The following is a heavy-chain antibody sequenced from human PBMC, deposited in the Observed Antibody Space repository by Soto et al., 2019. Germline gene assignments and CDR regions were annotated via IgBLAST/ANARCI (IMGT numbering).Heavy chain of an antibody. J-gene: IGHJ4*02. Sequence: SETLSLTCTVSGGSISSYYWSWIRQPPGKGLEWIGYIYYSGSTNYNPSLKSRVTISVNTSKNQFSLKLSSVTAADTAVYYCARTSRFDCWGQGTLVTVSS. CDR2: IYYSGST. CDR1: GGSISSYY. CDR3: ARTSRFDC. V-gene: IGHV4-59*12. D-gene: IGHD6-6*01.